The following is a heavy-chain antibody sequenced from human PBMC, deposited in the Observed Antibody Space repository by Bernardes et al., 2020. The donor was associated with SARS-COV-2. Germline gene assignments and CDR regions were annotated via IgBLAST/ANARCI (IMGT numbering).Heavy chain of an antibody. J-gene: IGHJ2*01. Sequence: GSLRLSCAASGFTFSSYWMSWVRQAPGKGLEWVANIKQDGSEKYYMDSMKGRFTISRDNAKNSLYLQMNSLRAEDTAVYYCARDPTYYYGSGRRYFDLWGRGTLVTVSS. D-gene: IGHD3-10*01. CDR1: GFTFSSYW. V-gene: IGHV3-7*01. CDR3: ARDPTYYYGSGRRYFDL. CDR2: IKQDGSEK.